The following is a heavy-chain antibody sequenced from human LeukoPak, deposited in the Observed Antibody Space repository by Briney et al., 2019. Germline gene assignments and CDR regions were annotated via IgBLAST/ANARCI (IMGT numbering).Heavy chain of an antibody. V-gene: IGHV1-46*01. Sequence: ASVKVSCKASGYTFTSYYMHWVRQAPGQGLEWMGIINPSGGSTSYAQKFQGRVTMTRDTSTSTVYMELSSLRSEDTAGYYCANDFAKYCSGGCDFQHWGQGTLVTVS. D-gene: IGHD2-15*01. CDR1: GYTFTSYY. CDR3: ANDFAKYCSGGCDFQH. CDR2: INPSGGST. J-gene: IGHJ1*01.